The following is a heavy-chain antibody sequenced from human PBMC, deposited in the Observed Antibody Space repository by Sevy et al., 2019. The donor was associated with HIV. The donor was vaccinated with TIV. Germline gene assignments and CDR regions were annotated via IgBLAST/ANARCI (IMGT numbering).Heavy chain of an antibody. CDR3: AKLRIRDVYRLGEYYFDY. D-gene: IGHD4-4*01. Sequence: GGSLRLSCAASGFTFSNYAMNWVRQAPGKGLEWVSVISGSGGSTYYADSVKGRFTISRDNSKNTLYLQMNSLRAEDTAVYYCAKLRIRDVYRLGEYYFDYWGQGTLVTVSS. CDR1: GFTFSNYA. CDR2: ISGSGGST. J-gene: IGHJ4*02. V-gene: IGHV3-23*01.